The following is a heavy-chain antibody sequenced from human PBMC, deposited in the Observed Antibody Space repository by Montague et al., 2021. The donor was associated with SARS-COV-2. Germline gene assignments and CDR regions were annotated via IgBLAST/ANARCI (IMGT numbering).Heavy chain of an antibody. CDR1: GGSISSSSYY. V-gene: IGHV4-39*01. Sequence: SETLSLTCTVSGGSISSSSYYWGWIRQPPGKGLEWIGSIYYSRSTYYNPSLKSRVTISVDTSQNQFSLKLSSVTAADTAVYYCASPTYYYDSSGSDAFDIWGQGTMVTVSS. CDR3: ASPTYYYDSSGSDAFDI. D-gene: IGHD3-22*01. J-gene: IGHJ3*02. CDR2: IYYSRST.